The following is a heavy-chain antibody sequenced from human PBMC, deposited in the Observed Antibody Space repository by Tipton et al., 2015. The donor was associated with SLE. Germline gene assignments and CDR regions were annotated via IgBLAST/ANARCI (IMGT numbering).Heavy chain of an antibody. CDR3: AKEAGIAAAGGYFDY. V-gene: IGHV3-9*01. J-gene: IGHJ4*02. CDR1: GFTCDDYA. D-gene: IGHD6-13*01. CDR2: ISWNSGSI. Sequence: SLRLSCAASGFTCDDYAMHWVRQAPGKGLEWVSGISWNSGSIGYADSVKGRFTISRDNAKNSLYLQMNSLRAEDTALYYCAKEAGIAAAGGYFDYWGQGTLVTVSS.